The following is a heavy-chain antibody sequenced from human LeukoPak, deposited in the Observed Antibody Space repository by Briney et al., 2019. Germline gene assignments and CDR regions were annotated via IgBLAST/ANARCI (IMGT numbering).Heavy chain of an antibody. CDR1: GFTVSSNY. J-gene: IGHJ3*02. V-gene: IGHV3-53*01. Sequence: GGSLRLPCAASGFTVSSNYMSWVRQAPGKGLEWVSVIYSGGSTYYADSVKGRFTISRDNSKKTLYLQMNSLRAEDTAVYYCARDGGGYYDRSAGAFDIWGQGTMVTVSS. D-gene: IGHD3-22*01. CDR2: IYSGGST. CDR3: ARDGGGYYDRSAGAFDI.